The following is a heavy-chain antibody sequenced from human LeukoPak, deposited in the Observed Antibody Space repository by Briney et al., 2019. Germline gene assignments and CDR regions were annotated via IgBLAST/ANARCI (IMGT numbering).Heavy chain of an antibody. CDR2: ISGVGISK. V-gene: IGHV3-23*01. CDR3: AKDRTGTVAVSDY. J-gene: IGHJ4*02. Sequence: GGSLRLSCAASGFTFNNYAMTWVRQAPGKGLEWVSAISGVGISKYFADSVKGRFTISRDNSKNTLYLQMNSLRAEDTAVYYCAKDRTGTVAVSDYWGQGTLVTVSS. D-gene: IGHD6-19*01. CDR1: GFTFNNYA.